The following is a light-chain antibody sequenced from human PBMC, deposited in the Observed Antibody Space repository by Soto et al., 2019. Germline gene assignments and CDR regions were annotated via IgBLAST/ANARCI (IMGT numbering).Light chain of an antibody. CDR3: QQFNCYPLT. Sequence: AIQLTQSPSSLSASVGDRVTITCRASQGISSALAWYQQKPGKAPKLLIYDASSLESGVPSRFSGSGSGTDFTLTISSLQSEDFATYYCQQFNCYPLTFGGGTKVENK. CDR1: QGISSA. CDR2: DAS. J-gene: IGKJ4*01. V-gene: IGKV1-13*02.